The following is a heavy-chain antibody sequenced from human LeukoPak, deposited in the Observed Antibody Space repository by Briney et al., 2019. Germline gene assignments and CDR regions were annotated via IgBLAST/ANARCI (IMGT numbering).Heavy chain of an antibody. CDR2: MNPNSGNT. J-gene: IGHJ1*01. CDR1: GYTFTSYD. V-gene: IGHV1-8*01. CDR3: ARTTELGYCSGGSCYSYYFQH. D-gene: IGHD2-15*01. Sequence: ASVKVSCKASGYTFTSYDINWVRQATGQGLEWMGWMNPNSGNTGYAQKFQGRVTMTRNTSISTAYMELSSLRSEDTAVYYCARTTELGYCSGGSCYSYYFQHWGQGTLVTVSS.